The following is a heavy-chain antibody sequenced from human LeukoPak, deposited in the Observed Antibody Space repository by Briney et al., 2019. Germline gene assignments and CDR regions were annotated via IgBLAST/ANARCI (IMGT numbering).Heavy chain of an antibody. Sequence: GGSLRLSCAASGFTFSNAWMSWVRQAPGKGLEWVGRIKSKTDGGTTDYAAPVKGRFTISRDDSKNTLHLQMNSLKTEDTAVYYCTTLFRDYGDYDAFDIWGQGTMVTVSS. CDR3: TTLFRDYGDYDAFDI. CDR2: IKSKTDGGTT. CDR1: GFTFSNAW. V-gene: IGHV3-15*01. J-gene: IGHJ3*02. D-gene: IGHD4-17*01.